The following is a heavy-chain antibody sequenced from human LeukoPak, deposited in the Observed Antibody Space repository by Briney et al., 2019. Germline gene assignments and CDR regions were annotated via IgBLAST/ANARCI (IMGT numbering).Heavy chain of an antibody. Sequence: GGSLRLSCAASGFTFSDYYMSWIRQAPGKGLERVSYISSSSSYTNYADSVKGRFTISRDNAKNSLYLQMNSLRAEDTAVYYCARNWPASSGSYMGDWGQGTLVIVSS. V-gene: IGHV3-11*06. CDR1: GFTFSDYY. CDR2: ISSSSSYT. CDR3: ARNWPASSGSYMGD. D-gene: IGHD3-10*01. J-gene: IGHJ4*02.